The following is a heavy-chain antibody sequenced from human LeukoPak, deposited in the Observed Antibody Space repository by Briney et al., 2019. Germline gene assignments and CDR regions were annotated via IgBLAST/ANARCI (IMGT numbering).Heavy chain of an antibody. CDR2: IYTSGST. V-gene: IGHV4-61*02. CDR3: ARVRRELPDY. J-gene: IGHJ4*02. D-gene: IGHD1-26*01. CDR1: GGSISSGSYY. Sequence: PSQTLSLTCTVSGGSISSGSYYWSWIRQPAGKGLEWIGRIYTSGSTNYNPSLKSRVTISVDTSKNQFSLKLSSVTAADTAVYYCARVRRELPDYWGQGSLVTVSS.